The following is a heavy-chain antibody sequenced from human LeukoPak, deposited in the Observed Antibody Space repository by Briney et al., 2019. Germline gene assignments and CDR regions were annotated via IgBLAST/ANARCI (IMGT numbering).Heavy chain of an antibody. CDR1: GGSISSGGYY. CDR3: ARKYGSGSFVWFDP. D-gene: IGHD3-10*01. Sequence: KPSQTLSLTCTVSGGSISSGGYYWSWIRQHPGKGLEWIGYIYYSGSTYYNPSLKSRVTISVDTSKNQFSLKLSSVTAADTAVYYCARKYGSGSFVWFDPWGQEPWSPSPQ. CDR2: IYYSGST. V-gene: IGHV4-31*03. J-gene: IGHJ5*02.